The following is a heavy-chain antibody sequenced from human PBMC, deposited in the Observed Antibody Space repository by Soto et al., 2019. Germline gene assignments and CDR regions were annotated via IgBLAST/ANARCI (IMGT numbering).Heavy chain of an antibody. CDR3: AKDQTIAVAGTDY. CDR1: GFTFSSYA. V-gene: IGHV3-23*01. D-gene: IGHD6-19*01. Sequence: EVQLLESGGGLVQPGGSLRLSCAASGFTFSSYAMSWVRQAPGQGLEWVSAISGSGGSTYYADSVKGRFTISRDNSKNTLYLQMNSLRAEDTAVYYCAKDQTIAVAGTDYWGQGTLVTVSS. CDR2: ISGSGGST. J-gene: IGHJ4*02.